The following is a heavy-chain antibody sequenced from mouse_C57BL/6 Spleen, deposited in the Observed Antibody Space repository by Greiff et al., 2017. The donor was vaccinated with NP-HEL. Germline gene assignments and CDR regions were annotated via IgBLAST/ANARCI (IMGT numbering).Heavy chain of an antibody. CDR1: GYAFSSSW. D-gene: IGHD1-1*01. V-gene: IGHV1-82*01. CDR3: AIYYGSSYWYFDV. Sequence: QVQLQQSGPELVKPGASVKISCKASGYAFSSSWMNWVKQRPGKGLEWIGRIYPGDGDTNYNGKFKGKATLTADKSSSTAYMQLSGLTSEDSAVYFCAIYYGSSYWYFDVWGTGTTVTVSS. CDR2: IYPGDGDT. J-gene: IGHJ1*03.